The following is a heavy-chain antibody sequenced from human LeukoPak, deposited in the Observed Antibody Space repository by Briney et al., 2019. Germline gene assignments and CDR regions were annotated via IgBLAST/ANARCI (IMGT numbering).Heavy chain of an antibody. CDR1: GGSISSSSYY. CDR3: ARHDFGLHPSRGWFDP. J-gene: IGHJ5*02. Sequence: SETLSLTCTVSGGSISSSSYYWGWIRQPPGKGLEWIGSIYYSGSTYYNPSLKSRVTISVDTSKNQFPLKLSSVTAADTAVYYCARHDFGLHPSRGWFDPWGQGTLVTVSS. D-gene: IGHD3/OR15-3a*01. V-gene: IGHV4-39*01. CDR2: IYYSGST.